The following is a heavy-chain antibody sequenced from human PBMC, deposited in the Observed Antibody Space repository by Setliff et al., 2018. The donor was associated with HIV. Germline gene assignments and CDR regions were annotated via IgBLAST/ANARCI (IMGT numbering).Heavy chain of an antibody. CDR3: ARGHCSGTNCYGVDYYGMDV. J-gene: IGHJ6*02. V-gene: IGHV4-59*11. Sequence: SETLSLTCTVSGGSISSHYWSWIRQPPGKGLEWIGSIYYNGITNYNPSLKSRVSMSVDKSKNQFSVKLTSVTAADTAVYYCARGHCSGTNCYGVDYYGMDVWGQGTTVTVSS. CDR1: GGSISSHY. D-gene: IGHD2-2*01. CDR2: IYYNGIT.